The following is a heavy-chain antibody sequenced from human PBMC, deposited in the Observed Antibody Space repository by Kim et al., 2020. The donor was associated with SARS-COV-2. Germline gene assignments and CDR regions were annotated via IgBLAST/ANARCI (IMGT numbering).Heavy chain of an antibody. Sequence: GGSLRLSCAASGFTFSSYWMHWVRQAPGKGLVCVSRINSDGSSTTYADSVKGRFTISRDNAKNTLYLQMNSLRAEDTAVYYCGGSGSDFDYWGQGTVVTVSS. CDR2: INSDGSST. J-gene: IGHJ4*02. CDR1: GFTFSSYW. V-gene: IGHV3-74*01. D-gene: IGHD3-10*01. CDR3: GGSGSDFDY.